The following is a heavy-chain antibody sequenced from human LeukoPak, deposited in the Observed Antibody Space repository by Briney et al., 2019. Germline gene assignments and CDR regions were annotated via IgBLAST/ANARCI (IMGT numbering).Heavy chain of an antibody. Sequence: ASVKVSCKASGYTFTPYYIHWVRQAPGQGLEWMGIINPNGGSTTYAQKFQGRVTMTRDTSTSTVYMELRSLRSEDTAVYYCARGLYSGGDYWGQGTLVTVSS. J-gene: IGHJ4*02. CDR2: INPNGGST. CDR3: ARGLYSGGDY. CDR1: GYTFTPYY. V-gene: IGHV1-46*01. D-gene: IGHD1-26*01.